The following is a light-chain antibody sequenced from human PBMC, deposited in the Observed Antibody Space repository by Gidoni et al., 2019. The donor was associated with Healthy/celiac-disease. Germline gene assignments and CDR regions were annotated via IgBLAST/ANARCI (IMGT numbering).Light chain of an antibody. V-gene: IGKV2-28*01. CDR3: MQALQTPLT. CDR2: LGS. CDR1: QSLLHSSGYNY. Sequence: DIVMTQSPLSLPVTPGEPSSISCRSSQSLLHSSGYNYVDWYLQKTGQSPQLLIYLGSNRASGVPDWFSGSGSGTDFTLKISRVEAEDVGVYYCMQALQTPLTFGGGTEVEIK. J-gene: IGKJ4*01.